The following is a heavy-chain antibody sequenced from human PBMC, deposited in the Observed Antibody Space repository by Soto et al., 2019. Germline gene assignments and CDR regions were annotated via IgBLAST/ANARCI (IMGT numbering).Heavy chain of an antibody. V-gene: IGHV1-69*13. CDR1: GGTFSSYA. Sequence: SGKVSCKASGGTFSSYAISWVRQAPGQGLEWMGGIIPIFGTANYAQKFQGRVTITADESTSTAYMELSSLRSEDTAVYYCARALGIAAAAAFDIWGQATIVTVSS. CDR3: ARALGIAAAAAFDI. D-gene: IGHD6-13*01. J-gene: IGHJ3*02. CDR2: IIPIFGTA.